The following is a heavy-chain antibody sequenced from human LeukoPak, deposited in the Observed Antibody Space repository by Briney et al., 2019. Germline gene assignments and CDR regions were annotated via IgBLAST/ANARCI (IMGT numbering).Heavy chain of an antibody. J-gene: IGHJ4*02. CDR1: GGSISSGDYY. D-gene: IGHD5-12*01. CDR2: IYYSGST. Sequence: SQTLSLTCTVSGGSISSGDYYWSWIRQPPGKGRVWIGYIYYSGSTYYNPSLKSRVTISVDTSKNQFSLKLSSVTAADTAVYYCARGATTYYFDYWGQGTLVTVSS. V-gene: IGHV4-30-4*08. CDR3: ARGATTYYFDY.